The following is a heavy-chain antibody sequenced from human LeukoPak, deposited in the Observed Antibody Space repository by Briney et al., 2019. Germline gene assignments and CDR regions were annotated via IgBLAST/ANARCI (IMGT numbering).Heavy chain of an antibody. Sequence: GGSLRLSCAASGFTFSSYGMHWVRQAPGKGLEWVAVISYDGSNKYYADSVKGRFTISRDNSKNTPYLQMNSLRAEDTAVYYCATSASRHCSSTSCYYYYGMDVWGQGTTVTVSS. V-gene: IGHV3-30*03. CDR2: ISYDGSNK. CDR1: GFTFSSYG. D-gene: IGHD2-2*01. CDR3: ATSASRHCSSTSCYYYYGMDV. J-gene: IGHJ6*02.